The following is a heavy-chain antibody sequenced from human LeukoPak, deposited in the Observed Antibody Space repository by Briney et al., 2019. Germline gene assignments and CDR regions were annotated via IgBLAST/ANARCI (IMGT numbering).Heavy chain of an antibody. J-gene: IGHJ4*02. CDR1: GGSVINTNW. Sequence: SETLSLTCGVSGGSVINTNWWAWVRQPPGKGLEWIGEVHLDGRTNYNPSLESRLTMSVDVSENQVSLKLTSVTAADTAVYYCAREGGFYRPLDYSGQGTLVTVSS. V-gene: IGHV4-4*02. CDR3: AREGGFYRPLDY. D-gene: IGHD3-3*01. CDR2: VHLDGRT.